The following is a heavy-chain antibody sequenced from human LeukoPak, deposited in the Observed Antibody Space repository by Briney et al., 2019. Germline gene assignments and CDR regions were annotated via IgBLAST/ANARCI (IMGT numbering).Heavy chain of an antibody. J-gene: IGHJ4*02. Sequence: SETLSLTCTVSGGSISSGDYYWSWIRQPPGKGLEWIGYIYYSGSTYYNPSLKSRVTISVDTSKNQFSLKLSSVTAADTAVYYCARAPRPLNYYDSSGFDYWGQGTLVTVSS. CDR1: GGSISSGDYY. V-gene: IGHV4-30-4*01. D-gene: IGHD3-22*01. CDR2: IYYSGST. CDR3: ARAPRPLNYYDSSGFDY.